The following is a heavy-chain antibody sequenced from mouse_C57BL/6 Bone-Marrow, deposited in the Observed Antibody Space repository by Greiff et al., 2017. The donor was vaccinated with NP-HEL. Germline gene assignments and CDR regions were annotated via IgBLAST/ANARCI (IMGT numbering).Heavy chain of an antibody. Sequence: DVHLVESGGGLVKPGGSLKLSCAASGFTFSDYGMHWVRQAPEKGLEWVAYISSGSSTIYYADTVKGRFTISRDNAKNTLFLQMTSLRSEDTAMYYCANWYFDVWGTGTTVTVSS. V-gene: IGHV5-17*01. CDR1: GFTFSDYG. J-gene: IGHJ1*03. CDR2: ISSGSSTI. CDR3: ANWYFDV.